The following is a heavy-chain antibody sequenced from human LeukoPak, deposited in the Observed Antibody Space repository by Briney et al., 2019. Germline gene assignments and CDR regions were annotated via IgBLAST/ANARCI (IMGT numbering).Heavy chain of an antibody. Sequence: PGRSLRLSCAASGFPFSIFGMHWVRQAPGKGLEWVAVVWHDDNQKYYADSMKGRFTISKDNSKNTVYLQMNSLRAEDTATYYCARDGSTYTINFYQALDVWGQGTMVTVSS. D-gene: IGHD1-26*01. CDR3: ARDGSTYTINFYQALDV. CDR1: GFPFSIFG. CDR2: VWHDDNQK. V-gene: IGHV3-33*01. J-gene: IGHJ3*01.